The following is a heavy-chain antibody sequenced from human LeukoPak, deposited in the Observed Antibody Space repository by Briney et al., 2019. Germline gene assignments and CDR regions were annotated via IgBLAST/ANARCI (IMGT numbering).Heavy chain of an antibody. J-gene: IGHJ4*02. CDR1: GFTFSNYW. CDR3: VRDGGVSGYDLLDY. CDR2: INQDGSEE. Sequence: GGSLRLSCAASGFTFSNYWMTWVRQAPGKGLEWVAHINQDGSEEHYMDSVKARFTVSRDNAKNSLSLQMNSLRAEDTAVYYCVRDGGVSGYDLLDYWGQGTLVTVSS. V-gene: IGHV3-7*01. D-gene: IGHD5-12*01.